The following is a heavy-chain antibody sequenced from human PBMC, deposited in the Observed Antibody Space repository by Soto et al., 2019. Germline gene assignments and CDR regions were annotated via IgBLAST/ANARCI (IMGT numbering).Heavy chain of an antibody. CDR2: IDPSDSYT. V-gene: IGHV5-10-1*01. CDR1: GYSFTSYW. D-gene: IGHD5-18*01. CDR3: ARPGAMVSPAGMDV. Sequence: PGESLKISCKGSGYSFTSYWISWVRQMPGKGLEWVGRIDPSDSYTNYSPSFQGHVTISADKSISTAYLQWSSLKASDTAMYYCARPGAMVSPAGMDVWGQGTTVTVSS. J-gene: IGHJ6*02.